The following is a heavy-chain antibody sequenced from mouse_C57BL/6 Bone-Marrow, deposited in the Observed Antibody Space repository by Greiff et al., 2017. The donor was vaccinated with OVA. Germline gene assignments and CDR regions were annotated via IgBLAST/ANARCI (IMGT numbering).Heavy chain of an antibody. CDR1: GFTFSSYG. D-gene: IGHD2-3*01. CDR3: ALYDGYWNGC. V-gene: IGHV5-6*01. J-gene: IGHJ3*02. Sequence: EVPLVESGGDLVKPGGSLKLSCAASGFTFSSYGMSCVRMTPDKRLEWVATISSGGSYTYYPDSVKGRFTISRDNAKNNLYLQMSSLESEDTAMDCCALYDGYWNGCWGTGTLVTVA. CDR2: ISSGGSYT.